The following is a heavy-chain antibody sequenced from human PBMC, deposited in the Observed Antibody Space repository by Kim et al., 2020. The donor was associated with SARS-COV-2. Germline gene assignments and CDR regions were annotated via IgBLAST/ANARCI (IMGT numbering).Heavy chain of an antibody. D-gene: IGHD1-26*01. V-gene: IGHV1-24*01. J-gene: IGHJ6*02. CDR1: GYTLTELS. CDR2: FDPEDGET. CDR3: ATYSGSYTRRGMDV. Sequence: ASVKVSCKVSGYTLTELSMHWVRQAPGKGLEWMGGFDPEDGETIYAQKFQGRVTMTEDTSTDTAYMELSSLRSEDTAVYYCATYSGSYTRRGMDVWGQGTTVTVSS.